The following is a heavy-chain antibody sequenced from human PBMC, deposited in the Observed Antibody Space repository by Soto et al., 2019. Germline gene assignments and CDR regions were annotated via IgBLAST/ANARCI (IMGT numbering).Heavy chain of an antibody. CDR1: GGSISSYY. J-gene: IGHJ6*02. D-gene: IGHD3-3*01. CDR3: ARANVIWSGSPQYYYYGMDV. CDR2: IYYSGST. Sequence: PSETLSLTCTVSGGSISSYYWSWIRQPPGKGLEWIGYIYYSGSTNYNPSLKSRVTISVDTSKNQFSLKLSSVTAADTAVYYCARANVIWSGSPQYYYYGMDVWGQGTTVTVSS. V-gene: IGHV4-59*01.